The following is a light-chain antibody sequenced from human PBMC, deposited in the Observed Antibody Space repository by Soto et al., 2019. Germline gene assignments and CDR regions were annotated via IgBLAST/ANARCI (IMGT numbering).Light chain of an antibody. V-gene: IGKV3-20*01. Sequence: EIVLTQSPGTLSLSPGERATFSCRTSQTVNTEFLAWYQQKPGLAPRLLIHGTSNRATGIPDRFSGSGSGTDFTLTISALEPEEFAVYYCQRYGSSPLYAFGQGTKLEI. CDR3: QRYGSSPLYA. CDR2: GTS. J-gene: IGKJ2*01. CDR1: QTVNTEF.